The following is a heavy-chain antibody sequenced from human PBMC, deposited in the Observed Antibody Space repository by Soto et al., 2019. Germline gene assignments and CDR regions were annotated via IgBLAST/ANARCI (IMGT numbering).Heavy chain of an antibody. V-gene: IGHV3-23*01. CDR2: ISRYGDIT. CDR3: AKDRYLDHDSRGYLFDN. Sequence: GGSLRLSCAASGFTFNIYAMTWVRQAPGKGLEWVSAISRYGDITYYADSVEGRFSTSRDNSKNTLYLQMNSLRAEDTAVYYCAKDRYLDHDSRGYLFDNWGQGTLVTVSS. D-gene: IGHD3-22*01. J-gene: IGHJ4*02. CDR1: GFTFNIYA.